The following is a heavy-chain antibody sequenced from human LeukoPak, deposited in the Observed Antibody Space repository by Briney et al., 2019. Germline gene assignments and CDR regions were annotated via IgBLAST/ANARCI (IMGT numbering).Heavy chain of an antibody. CDR2: ISAYNGNT. CDR1: GYTFTNDG. V-gene: IGHV1-18*01. D-gene: IGHD6-6*01. J-gene: IGHJ4*02. Sequence: ASVKVSCKASGYTFTNDGICWVRQAPGQGLEWMGWISAYNGNTDYAQKVQGRVTMTTDTSTATAYMELSSLRSEDTAVYYCARDDRSELVHHYFDYWGQGTLVTVSS. CDR3: ARDDRSELVHHYFDY.